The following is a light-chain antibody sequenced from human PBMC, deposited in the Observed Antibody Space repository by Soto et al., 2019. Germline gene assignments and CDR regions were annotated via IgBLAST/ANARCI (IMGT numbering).Light chain of an antibody. J-gene: IGKJ1*01. CDR1: QSISSW. Sequence: MTQSPATLSASVGDRVTITCRASQSISSWLAWYQQKPGKAPKLLIYDASSLESGVPSRFSGSGSGTEFTLTSSSLQPDDFATYYCQQYNSYWTFGQGTKVEIK. CDR2: DAS. CDR3: QQYNSYWT. V-gene: IGKV1-5*01.